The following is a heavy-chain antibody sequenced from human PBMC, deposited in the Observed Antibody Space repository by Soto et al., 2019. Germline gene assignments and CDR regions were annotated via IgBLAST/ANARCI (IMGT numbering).Heavy chain of an antibody. D-gene: IGHD1-1*01. V-gene: IGHV1-3*01. CDR2: INGGTGQT. CDR3: ARGKGMEENYSSYGLDI. Sequence: QVQVVQSGAEVKKPGASVKISCKASGYTFSTHAMHWVRQAPGQSLEWMGWINGGTGQTKHSHRFQDRISITRDTSASTAYMELSSLRSEDTTVYYCARGKGMEENYSSYGLDIWGPGTTVTVSS. J-gene: IGHJ6*02. CDR1: GYTFSTHA.